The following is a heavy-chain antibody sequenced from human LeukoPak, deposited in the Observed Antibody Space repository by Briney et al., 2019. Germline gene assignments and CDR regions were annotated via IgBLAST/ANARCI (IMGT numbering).Heavy chain of an antibody. CDR2: INHSGST. J-gene: IGHJ5*02. Sequence: PSETLSLTCAVYGGSFSGYYWSWIRQPPGKGLEWIWEINHSGSTNYNPSLKSRVTISVDTSKNQFSLKLSSVTAADTAVYYCARGRRTAQTKNNWFDPWGQGTLVTVSS. V-gene: IGHV4-34*01. CDR3: ARGRRTAQTKNNWFDP. CDR1: GGSFSGYY. D-gene: IGHD2-8*01.